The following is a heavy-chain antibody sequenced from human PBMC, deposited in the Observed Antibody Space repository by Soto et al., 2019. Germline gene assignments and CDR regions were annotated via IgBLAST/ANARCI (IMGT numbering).Heavy chain of an antibody. CDR1: GGSFNRHT. CDR2: IIPIFGTA. J-gene: IGHJ2*01. CDR3: ARGEGPYSGSYYGSCPPPGDCYWYFDL. Sequence: QVQLVQSGAEVRKPGSSVRVSCKASGGSFNRHTISWVRQAPGQGLEWMGGIIPIFGTANYAQKFQGRVTITADESTSTAYMELSSLRSEDTAVYYCARGEGPYSGSYYGSCPPPGDCYWYFDLWGRGTLVTVSS. V-gene: IGHV1-69*01. D-gene: IGHD1-26*01.